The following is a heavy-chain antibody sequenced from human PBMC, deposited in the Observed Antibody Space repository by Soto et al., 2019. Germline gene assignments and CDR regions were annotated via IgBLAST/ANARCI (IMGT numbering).Heavy chain of an antibody. CDR2: IYHSGST. V-gene: IGHV4-30-2*01. CDR3: ARVPDR. D-gene: IGHD2-2*01. CDR1: GGSLSSGGYS. J-gene: IGHJ5*02. Sequence: SETLSLTCAVSGGSLSSGGYSWSWIRQPPGKGLEWIGYIYHSGSTYYNPSPKSRVTISVDRSKNQFSLKLSSVTAADTAVYYCARVPDRWGQGTLVTVSS.